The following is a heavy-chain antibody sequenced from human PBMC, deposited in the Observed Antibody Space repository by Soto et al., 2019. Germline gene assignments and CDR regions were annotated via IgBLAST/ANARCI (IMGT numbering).Heavy chain of an antibody. Sequence: ASVKVSCKASGYIFTSYGISWVRQAPGQGLEWMGWISAYNGNTKYAQNLQGRVTLTTDTSTYTAYMELRSLQSDDTAMYYCARQAYRYDTNSFGYWGQGTLVTVSS. V-gene: IGHV1-18*01. D-gene: IGHD3-22*01. CDR1: GYIFTSYG. J-gene: IGHJ4*02. CDR3: ARQAYRYDTNSFGY. CDR2: ISAYNGNT.